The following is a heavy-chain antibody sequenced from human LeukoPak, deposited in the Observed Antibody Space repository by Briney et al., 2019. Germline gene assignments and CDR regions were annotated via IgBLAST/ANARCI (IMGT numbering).Heavy chain of an antibody. J-gene: IGHJ5*02. D-gene: IGHD2-8*01. CDR2: VSYDGTDT. Sequence: GGSLRLSCAASGFTFSNAWMSWVRQAPGKGLEWVATVSYDGTDTSYADSVKGRFAIFRDNSKNTLYLQMNSLRTEDTAVYYCVRVSGFCTNGVCPSFDPWGQGTLVTVSS. CDR3: VRVSGFCTNGVCPSFDP. CDR1: GFTFSNAW. V-gene: IGHV3-30*09.